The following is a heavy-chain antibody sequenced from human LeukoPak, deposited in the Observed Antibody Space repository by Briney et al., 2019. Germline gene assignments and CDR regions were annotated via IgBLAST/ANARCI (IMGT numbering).Heavy chain of an antibody. CDR3: AREQRAAGTSFDY. D-gene: IGHD6-13*01. Sequence: GGSLRLSCAASGFTFSDYYMSWIRQAPGKGLEWVSYISSSSSYTNYADSVKGRFTISRANAKNSLYLQMNSLRAEDTAVYYCAREQRAAGTSFDYWGQGTLVTVSS. CDR1: GFTFSDYY. V-gene: IGHV3-11*06. J-gene: IGHJ4*02. CDR2: ISSSSSYT.